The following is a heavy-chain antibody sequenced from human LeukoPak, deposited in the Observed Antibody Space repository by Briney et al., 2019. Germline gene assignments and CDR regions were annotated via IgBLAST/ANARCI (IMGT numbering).Heavy chain of an antibody. CDR3: AKGSPYGSGSSYVQH. D-gene: IGHD6-19*01. CDR2: ISYDGSNK. Sequence: GGSLRLSCAASGFTFSIYGMHWVRQAPGKGLEWVAVISYDGSNKYYADSVKGRFTISRDNSKNTLYLQKNRLRAEDTAVDYCAKGSPYGSGSSYVQHWGQGTLVTVSS. V-gene: IGHV3-30*18. CDR1: GFTFSIYG. J-gene: IGHJ1*01.